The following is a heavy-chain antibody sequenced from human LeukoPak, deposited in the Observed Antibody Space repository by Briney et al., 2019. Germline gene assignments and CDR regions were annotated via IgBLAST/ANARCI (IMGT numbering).Heavy chain of an antibody. V-gene: IGHV1-69*13. Sequence: GASVKVSCKASGGTFSTFPISWVRQAPGQGLEWIGGIIPIFGSNYAQKFQGRATISADLATATAYMELSSLTSEDTSVYYCATGKDRSGYYYSLDYWGQGTLVAVSS. CDR2: IIPIFGS. J-gene: IGHJ4*02. CDR1: GGTFSTFP. CDR3: ATGKDRSGYYYSLDY. D-gene: IGHD3-22*01.